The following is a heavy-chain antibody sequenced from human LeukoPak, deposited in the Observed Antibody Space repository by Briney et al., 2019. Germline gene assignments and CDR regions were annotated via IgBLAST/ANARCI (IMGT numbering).Heavy chain of an antibody. CDR3: VRDRGYCSGGTCYALWDY. V-gene: IGHV3-74*01. D-gene: IGHD2-15*01. CDR2: ISSDGSVI. CDR1: AVPFTASW. Sequence: PGGSLRLSCAASAVPFTASWMHWVRQAPGKGLAWVSHISSDGSVIVYADSVKGRFTISRDNAKNSLYLQMNSLRAEDTAMYYCVRDRGYCSGGTCYALWDYWGQGTLVTVSS. J-gene: IGHJ4*02.